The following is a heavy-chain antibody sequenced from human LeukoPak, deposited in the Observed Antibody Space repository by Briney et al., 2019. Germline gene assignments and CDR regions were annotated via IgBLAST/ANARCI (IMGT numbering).Heavy chain of an antibody. CDR1: GFSFSTYF. D-gene: IGHD3-10*01. CDR2: ITSDGSQS. Sequence: GRSLRLSCAASGFSFSTYFMHWVRRAPGKGLEWAAVITSDGSQSFYVESVKGRFTISRDNSKNTLYLQMNSLRAEDTAVYFYARERLDTIVHSGAFDIWGQGTMVTVSS. J-gene: IGHJ3*02. V-gene: IGHV3-30-3*01. CDR3: ARERLDTIVHSGAFDI.